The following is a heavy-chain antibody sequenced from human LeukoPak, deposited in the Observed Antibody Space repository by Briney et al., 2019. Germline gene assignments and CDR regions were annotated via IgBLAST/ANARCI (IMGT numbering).Heavy chain of an antibody. V-gene: IGHV3-48*02. CDR3: ASGKLGQLGA. CDR1: GFTFSSYS. D-gene: IGHD6-13*01. J-gene: IGHJ5*02. Sequence: PGGSLRLSCAASGFTFSSYSMNWVRQAPGKGLEWVSYISSSSSTIYYADSVKGRFTISRDNAKNSLYLQMNSLRNEDTAVYYCASGKLGQLGAWGQGTLVTVS. CDR2: ISSSSSTI.